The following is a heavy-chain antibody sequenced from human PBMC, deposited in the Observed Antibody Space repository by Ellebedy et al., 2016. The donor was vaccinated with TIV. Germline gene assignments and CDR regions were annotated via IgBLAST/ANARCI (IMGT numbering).Heavy chain of an antibody. CDR1: GFTLSTYA. CDR2: STNADSGT. J-gene: IGHJ4*02. V-gene: IGHV3-23*01. D-gene: IGHD3-16*01. CDR3: ARRLGGYGLGGFDY. Sequence: GESLKISCAVSGFTLSTYAVNWVRQAPGKGLEWVSGSTNADSGTYYADSVKGRFTSSRDNSKNTLFLQMNSLRVEDTAVYYCARRLGGYGLGGFDYWGLGTLVTVSS.